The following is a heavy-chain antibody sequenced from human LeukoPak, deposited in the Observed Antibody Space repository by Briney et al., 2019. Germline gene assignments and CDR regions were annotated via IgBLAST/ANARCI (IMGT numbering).Heavy chain of an antibody. CDR1: GFILSSNY. V-gene: IGHV3-53*01. Sequence: GGSLRLSCAASGFILSSNYMSWVRQAPGKGLEWVSVTYTGGSTYYPDSLKGRSTISRDNSKNPLYLKMDSLRGEDRAVSYCERGQWLVPVNWGQGTLVTASS. CDR2: TYTGGST. J-gene: IGHJ4*02. D-gene: IGHD6-19*01. CDR3: ERGQWLVPVN.